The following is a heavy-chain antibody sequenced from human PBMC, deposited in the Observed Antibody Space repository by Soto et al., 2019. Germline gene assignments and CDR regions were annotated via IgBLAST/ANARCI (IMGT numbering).Heavy chain of an antibody. V-gene: IGHV3-23*01. CDR3: ARRSPSWAFDI. J-gene: IGHJ3*02. D-gene: IGHD2-15*01. CDR1: GFTFSNYA. Sequence: EVQLLESGGGLGQPGGSLRLSCAASGFTFSNYAMNWVRQAPGKGLEWVSVISGSGSSTYYADSVKGRFSISRDHSKNTLYLQMSSLRAEDTAVYYCARRSPSWAFDIWGQGTMVSVSS. CDR2: ISGSGSST.